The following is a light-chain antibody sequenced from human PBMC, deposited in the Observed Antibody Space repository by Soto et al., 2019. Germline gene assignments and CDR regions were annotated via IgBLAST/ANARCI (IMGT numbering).Light chain of an antibody. V-gene: IGKV1-39*01. J-gene: IGKJ2*01. Sequence: DIQMTQSPSSLSASVGDRVTITCRASQSISTYLNWYQQKPGKAPKLLIYAPSSLQSGVPSRFSGSGSGTDFTLTISSLQPEDSVTYYCQQSYSTPYTFGQGTNLQIK. CDR2: APS. CDR1: QSISTY. CDR3: QQSYSTPYT.